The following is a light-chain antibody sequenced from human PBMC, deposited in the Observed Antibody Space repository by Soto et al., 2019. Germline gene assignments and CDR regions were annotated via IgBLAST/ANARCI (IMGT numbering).Light chain of an antibody. Sequence: EIVLTQSPGTLSLSPGERATLSCRASQTVSSRDLGWYQQKPGQAPRLLIYDASTRATGIPDRFSGSGFGTDFTLTINRLEPEDFAVYYCHHYAKTFGQGTKLEIK. V-gene: IGKV3-20*01. CDR1: QTVSSRD. J-gene: IGKJ2*01. CDR3: HHYAKT. CDR2: DAS.